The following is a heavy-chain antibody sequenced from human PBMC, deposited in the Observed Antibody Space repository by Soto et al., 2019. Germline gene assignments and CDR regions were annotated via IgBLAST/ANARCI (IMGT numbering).Heavy chain of an antibody. D-gene: IGHD3-10*01. Sequence: SVKVSCKASGGTFSSYAISWLRQAPGQGLEWLGGIIPIFGTPNYAQKFQGRVTITADESTSTAYMELSSLRSDDTAVYYCARDRTGSLQTYYFDYWGQGALVTVSS. CDR1: GGTFSSYA. J-gene: IGHJ4*02. CDR3: ARDRTGSLQTYYFDY. CDR2: IIPIFGTP. V-gene: IGHV1-69*13.